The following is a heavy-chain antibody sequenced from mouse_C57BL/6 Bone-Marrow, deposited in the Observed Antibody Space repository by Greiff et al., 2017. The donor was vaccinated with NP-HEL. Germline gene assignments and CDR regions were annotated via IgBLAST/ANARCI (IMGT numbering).Heavy chain of an antibody. D-gene: IGHD2-1*01. Sequence: DVHLVESEGGLVQPGSSMKLSCTASGFTFSDYYMAWVRQVPEKGLEWVANINYDGSSTYYLDSLKSRFIISRDNAKNILYLQMSSLKSEDTATYYCAREDYGNYEGWFAYWGQGTLVTVSA. J-gene: IGHJ3*01. CDR2: INYDGSST. CDR1: GFTFSDYY. V-gene: IGHV5-16*01. CDR3: AREDYGNYEGWFAY.